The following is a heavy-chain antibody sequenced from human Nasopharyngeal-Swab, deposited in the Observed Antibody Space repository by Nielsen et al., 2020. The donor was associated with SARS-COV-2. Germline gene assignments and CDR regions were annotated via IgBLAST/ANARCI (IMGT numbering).Heavy chain of an antibody. CDR3: ARERPEHYFDL. V-gene: IGHV1-3*01. Sequence: WVRQAPGQSLEWMGWINGDTGNTKYPEKFQGRVTITRDRSTKTAYMELRSLRSEDTAVYYCARERPEHYFDLWGQGTLVTVSS. CDR2: INGDTGNT. J-gene: IGHJ4*02. D-gene: IGHD2-21*01.